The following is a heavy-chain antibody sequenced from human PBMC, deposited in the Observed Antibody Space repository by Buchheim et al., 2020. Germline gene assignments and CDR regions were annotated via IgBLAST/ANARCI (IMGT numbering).Heavy chain of an antibody. J-gene: IGHJ6*02. D-gene: IGHD3-22*01. CDR1: GYSFTSYW. V-gene: IGHV5-10-1*01. CDR2: IDPSDSYT. Sequence: EVQLVQSGAEVKKPGESLRISCKGSGYSFTSYWISWVRQMPGKGLEWMGRIDPSDSYTNYSPSFQGHVTISADKSISTAYLQWSSLKASDTAMYYCARRGPRYYDSSGYLPSDWGAYYYYGMDVWGQGTT. CDR3: ARRGPRYYDSSGYLPSDWGAYYYYGMDV.